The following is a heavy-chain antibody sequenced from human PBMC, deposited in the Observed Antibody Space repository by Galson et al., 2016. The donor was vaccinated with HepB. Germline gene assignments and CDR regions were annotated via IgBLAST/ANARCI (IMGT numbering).Heavy chain of an antibody. D-gene: IGHD6-13*01. CDR1: GFTFSSYA. V-gene: IGHV3-23*01. J-gene: IGHJ4*02. CDR2: VSGSDDYST. CDR3: AGQYSSTWASFDY. Sequence: SLRLSCAASGFTFSSYALSWVRQAPGKGLEWVSAVSGSDDYSTYYADSVKGRFTISRDNSKSTMYLQMKSLTVEDTALYYCAGQYSSTWASFDYWGQGTMVTVSS.